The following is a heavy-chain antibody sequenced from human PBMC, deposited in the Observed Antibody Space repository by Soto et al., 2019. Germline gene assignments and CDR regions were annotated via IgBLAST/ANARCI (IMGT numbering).Heavy chain of an antibody. CDR2: VNPSGGHT. V-gene: IGHV1-46*01. J-gene: IGHJ4*02. Sequence: QVQLMQSGAEVKKPGASVKVSCKASGDTFTEYYIHWVRQAPGQGLEWMGTVNPSGGHTTYAQHFLGRVTXTXXXAXSTLYMELTSLTSEDTAVYYCARGGHVVVVTAALDYWGQGTIVTVSS. CDR3: ARGGHVVVVTAALDY. CDR1: GDTFTEYY. D-gene: IGHD2-21*02.